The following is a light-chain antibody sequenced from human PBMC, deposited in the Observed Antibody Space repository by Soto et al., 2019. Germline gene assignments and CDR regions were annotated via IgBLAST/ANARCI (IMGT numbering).Light chain of an antibody. CDR3: CSFTNNNTPHVV. CDR1: DSDVGGYNY. CDR2: GVY. J-gene: IGLJ2*01. V-gene: IGLV2-14*01. Sequence: QSALTQPASVSGSPGQSITISCTGTDSDVGGYNYVSWYQQHPDKAPKLMIYGVYNRPSGVSNRFSGSKSGITASLTISGLQAEDEADYYCCSFTNNNTPHVVFGGGTKVTVL.